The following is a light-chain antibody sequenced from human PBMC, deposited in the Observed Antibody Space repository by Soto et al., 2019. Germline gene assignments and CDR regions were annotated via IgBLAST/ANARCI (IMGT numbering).Light chain of an antibody. Sequence: VLTQSPGSLCLTPRPRATLSCRATKRVSSRYLAWYQQKPGQAPRLFIYGASKRATGIPDRFSGSGSGTDFTLTISRLEPEDFAVYYCQQYGSSLCTFGQGTKVAIK. CDR2: GAS. V-gene: IGKV3-20*01. CDR3: QQYGSSLCT. CDR1: KRVSSRY. J-gene: IGKJ1*01.